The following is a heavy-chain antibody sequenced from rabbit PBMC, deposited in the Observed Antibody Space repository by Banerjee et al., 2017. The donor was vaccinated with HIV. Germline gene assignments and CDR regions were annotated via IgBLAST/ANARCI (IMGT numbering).Heavy chain of an antibody. CDR3: ARYTYGGLGYGYFNL. V-gene: IGHV1S45*01. J-gene: IGHJ4*01. CDR1: GFDLSSSYY. D-gene: IGHD5-1*01. CDR2: IVFNDNDYT. Sequence: QEQLEESGGGLVKPEGALTLTCKASGFDLSSSYYICWVRQAPGKGLEWIACIVFNDNDYTHYASWAKGRFTISKASSTTVTLQMTSLTAADTATYFCARYTYGGLGYGYFNLWGQGTLVTVS.